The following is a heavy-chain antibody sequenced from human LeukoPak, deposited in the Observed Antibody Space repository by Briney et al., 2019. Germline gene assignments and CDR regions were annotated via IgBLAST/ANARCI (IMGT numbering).Heavy chain of an antibody. CDR3: ARGENDLGIAERIDY. D-gene: IGHD6-13*01. Sequence: GASVKVSCKASGYTFTSYDINWVRQATGQGVEWMGWMNPNSGNTGYAQKFQGRVTMTRNTSISTAYMELSSLRSEDTAVYYCARGENDLGIAERIDYWGQGTLVTVSS. CDR2: MNPNSGNT. V-gene: IGHV1-8*01. J-gene: IGHJ4*02. CDR1: GYTFTSYD.